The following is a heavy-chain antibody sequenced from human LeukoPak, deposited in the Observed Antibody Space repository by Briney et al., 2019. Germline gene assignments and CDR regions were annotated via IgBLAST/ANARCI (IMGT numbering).Heavy chain of an antibody. CDR1: GGYIITSGHY. Sequence: KSSETLSLTCTVSGGYIITSGHYWGWIRQPPGMGLEWIGSVYYTGVTSTNPFFRSRMSISVDTSKNQFSLNLTSVTAADAAVYYCARERSSSGGHNWFDPWGQGTLVTVSS. V-gene: IGHV4-39*07. CDR2: VYYTGVT. D-gene: IGHD4-23*01. J-gene: IGHJ5*02. CDR3: ARERSSSGGHNWFDP.